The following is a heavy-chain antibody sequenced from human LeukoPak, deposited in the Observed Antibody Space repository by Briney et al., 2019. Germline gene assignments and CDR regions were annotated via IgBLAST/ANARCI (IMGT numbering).Heavy chain of an antibody. CDR3: ARHPDSYGFY. CDR2: IYSGGST. CDR1: GFTVSSNY. Sequence: GGSLRLSCAASGFTVSSNYMSWVRQAPGKGLEWVSVIYSGGSTYYADSVKGRFTISRDNAKNSLYLQMNSLRAEVTAVYYCARHPDSYGFYWGQGTLVTVSS. D-gene: IGHD5-18*01. V-gene: IGHV3-66*04. J-gene: IGHJ4*02.